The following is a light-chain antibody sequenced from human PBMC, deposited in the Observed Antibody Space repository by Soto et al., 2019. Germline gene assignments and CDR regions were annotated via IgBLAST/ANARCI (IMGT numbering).Light chain of an antibody. CDR2: RNN. Sequence: QSALTQPPSASATPGQRVTISCSGSSSNIGSDFVFWYQQLPGTAPKLLIYRNNQRPSGVPDRFSGSKSGTSASLATSGLRAEDEADYYCAAWDHSLSGWVIGGGTKLTVL. CDR1: SSNIGSDF. CDR3: AAWDHSLSGWV. V-gene: IGLV1-47*01. J-gene: IGLJ3*02.